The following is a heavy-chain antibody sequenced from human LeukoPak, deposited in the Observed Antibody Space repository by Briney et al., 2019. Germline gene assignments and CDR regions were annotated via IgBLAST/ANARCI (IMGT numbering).Heavy chain of an antibody. CDR3: ARDQGEGSHRHAFDI. J-gene: IGHJ3*02. D-gene: IGHD2-21*01. CDR1: GGSVSSADYY. CDR2: IYHTGSN. V-gene: IGHV4-61*08. Sequence: SSETLSLTCTVSGGSVSSADYYWSWNRHPPGKTLEWIGYIYHTGSNNYKYSLKSRVTISLDTSKNRFSLRLTSMTAADTAIYYCARDQGEGSHRHAFDIWGQGTMVTVSS.